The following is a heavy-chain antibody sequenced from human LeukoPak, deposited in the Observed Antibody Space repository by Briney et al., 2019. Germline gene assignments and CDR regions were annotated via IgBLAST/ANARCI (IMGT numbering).Heavy chain of an antibody. J-gene: IGHJ4*02. Sequence: GGSLRLSCAASDFDFSSHARTWVRQAPGKGLEWVSAISISGTKTYYGDSVKGRFIISRDNSKNTLYLQMNSLRVEDTAVYYCANEIRPNDYWGQGTLVTVSS. D-gene: IGHD4-17*01. CDR2: ISISGTKT. CDR1: DFDFSSHA. CDR3: ANEIRPNDY. V-gene: IGHV3-23*01.